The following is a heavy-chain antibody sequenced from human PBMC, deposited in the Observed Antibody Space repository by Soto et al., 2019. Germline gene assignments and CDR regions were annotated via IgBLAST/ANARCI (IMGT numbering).Heavy chain of an antibody. V-gene: IGHV3-23*01. J-gene: IGHJ4*02. CDR2: ISGSGGST. CDR1: GFTFSSYA. CDR3: AKGTPRGVVVISGIDY. D-gene: IGHD3-22*01. Sequence: QAGGSLRLSCAASGFTFSSYAMSWVRQAPGKGLEWVSAISGSGGSTYYADSVKGRFTISRDNSKNTLYLQMSSLRAEDTAVYYCAKGTPRGVVVISGIDYWGQGTLVTVSS.